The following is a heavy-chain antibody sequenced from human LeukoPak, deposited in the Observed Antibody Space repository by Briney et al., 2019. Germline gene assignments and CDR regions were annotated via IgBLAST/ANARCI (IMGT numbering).Heavy chain of an antibody. D-gene: IGHD3-10*01. CDR2: IYTSGST. V-gene: IGHV4-4*07. CDR1: GGSISSYY. J-gene: IGHJ4*02. CDR3: ARDQIWFGEFLFDY. Sequence: SETLPLTCAVSGGSISSYYWSWIRQPAGKGLEWIGRIYTSGSTNYNPSLKSRVTMSVDTSKNQFSLKLSSVTAADTAVYYCARDQIWFGEFLFDYWGQGTLVTVSS.